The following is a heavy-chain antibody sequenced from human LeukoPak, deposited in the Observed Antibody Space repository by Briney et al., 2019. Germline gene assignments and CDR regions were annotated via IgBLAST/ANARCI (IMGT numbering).Heavy chain of an antibody. V-gene: IGHV3-23*01. CDR2: ISGSGDRT. Sequence: GGSLRLSCAASGFTFSSYAMNWVRQAPGKGLEWVSAISGSGDRTYYADSVKGRFTTSRDNSKNTLYLQMNSLRAEDTAVYYCAKRGVTIFGVVGAFDIWGQGTMVTVSS. D-gene: IGHD3-3*01. J-gene: IGHJ3*02. CDR3: AKRGVTIFGVVGAFDI. CDR1: GFTFSSYA.